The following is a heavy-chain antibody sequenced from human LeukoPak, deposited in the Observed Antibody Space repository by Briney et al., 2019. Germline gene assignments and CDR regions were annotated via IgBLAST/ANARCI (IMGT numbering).Heavy chain of an antibody. CDR2: IKSKTDGGTI. CDR1: GRTFSKAW. CDR3: TTDGYCSGGNCYSFDY. V-gene: IGHV3-15*01. Sequence: GGSLRLSCAASGRTFSKAWMSWVRQAPGKGLEWVGRIKSKTDGGTIEYAAPVKGRFTISRDDSKNTQYLQMNSLKTEDTAVYYCTTDGYCSGGNCYSFDYWGQGTLVTVSS. D-gene: IGHD2-15*01. J-gene: IGHJ4*02.